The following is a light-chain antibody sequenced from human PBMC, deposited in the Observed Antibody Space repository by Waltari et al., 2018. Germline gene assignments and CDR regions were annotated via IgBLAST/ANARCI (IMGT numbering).Light chain of an antibody. J-gene: IGLJ1*01. V-gene: IGLV2-11*01. Sequence: QSALTQPRSVSGSPGQSVTISCTGTSSDVGYYYYVSWYQQHPGKALKLSIHDVNRRPSGVPSRFAGSKSGNTASLTISGLQSEDEADYYCCSYACSDTFQVFGAVTKVTVL. CDR2: DVN. CDR3: CSYACSDTFQV. CDR1: SSDVGYYYY.